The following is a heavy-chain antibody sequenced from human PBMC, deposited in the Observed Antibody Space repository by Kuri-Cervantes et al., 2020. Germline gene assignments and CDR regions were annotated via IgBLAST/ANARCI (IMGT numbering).Heavy chain of an antibody. CDR1: GFTFDDYA. D-gene: IGHD3-22*01. CDR3: AKGSMGYYDSSGYRRDSPFPLDY. CDR2: ISWDGGST. Sequence: GGSLRLSCAASGFTFDDYAMHWVRQAPGKGLEWVSLISWDGGSTYYADSVKGRFTISRDNSKNSLYLQMNSLRAEDTALYYCAKGSMGYYDSSGYRRDSPFPLDYWGQGTLVTVSS. V-gene: IGHV3-43D*04. J-gene: IGHJ4*02.